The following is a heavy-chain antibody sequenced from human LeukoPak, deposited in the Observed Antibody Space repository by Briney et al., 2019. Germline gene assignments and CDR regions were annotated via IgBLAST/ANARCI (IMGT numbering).Heavy chain of an antibody. Sequence: TGGSLRLSCAASGFTFSTYWMSWVRQASGKGLEWVGRIRSKANSYATAYAASVKGRFTISRDDSKNTAYLQMNSLKTEDTAVYYCTHLTPLAVAGTSVYWGQGTLVTVSS. D-gene: IGHD6-19*01. J-gene: IGHJ4*02. CDR3: THLTPLAVAGTSVY. CDR2: IRSKANSYAT. V-gene: IGHV3-73*01. CDR1: GFTFSTYW.